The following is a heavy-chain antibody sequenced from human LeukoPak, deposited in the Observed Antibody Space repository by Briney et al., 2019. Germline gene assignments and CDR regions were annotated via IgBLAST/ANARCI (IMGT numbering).Heavy chain of an antibody. D-gene: IGHD3-22*01. CDR1: GGTFNRYA. CDR2: IIPIIGTV. CDR3: ARQITMIEEGAFDI. V-gene: IGHV1-69*01. Sequence: GSSVKVSCKASGGTFNRYAISWVRQAPGQGLEWMGGIIPIIGTVNYAQKFQGRVTITADESTSTAYMELSSLRSEDTAVYYCARQITMIEEGAFDIWGQGTVVTVSS. J-gene: IGHJ3*02.